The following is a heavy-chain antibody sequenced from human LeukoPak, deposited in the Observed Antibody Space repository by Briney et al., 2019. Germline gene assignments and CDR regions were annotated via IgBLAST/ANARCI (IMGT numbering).Heavy chain of an antibody. D-gene: IGHD3/OR15-3a*01. J-gene: IGHJ1*01. CDR1: GGSFSGYY. V-gene: IGHV4-34*01. Sequence: SETLSLTCAVYGGSFSGYYWSWIRQPPGKGLEWIGEINHSGSTNYNPSLKSRVTISVDTSKNQFSLELTSVTAADTAIYYCARNDDFSLDSWGQGTLVTVSS. CDR2: INHSGST. CDR3: ARNDDFSLDS.